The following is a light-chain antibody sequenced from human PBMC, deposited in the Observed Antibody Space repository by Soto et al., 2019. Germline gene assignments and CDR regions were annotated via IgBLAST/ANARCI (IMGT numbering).Light chain of an antibody. J-gene: IGKJ2*01. CDR2: GDS. Sequence: EVVLTQSPVTLSMSPGERATLSCRASQSVSNNLAWYQQKPVQAPRLLIYGDSTRATGVPARFSGSGSGTEFTLTIAGLQSEDIAIYYCHQYNHWPPLYSFGQGTRLEIK. CDR1: QSVSNN. V-gene: IGKV3-15*01. CDR3: HQYNHWPPLYS.